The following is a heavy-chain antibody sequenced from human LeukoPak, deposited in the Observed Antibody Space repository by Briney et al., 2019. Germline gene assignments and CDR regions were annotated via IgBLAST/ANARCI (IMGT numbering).Heavy chain of an antibody. CDR3: ARDDGRRWFDP. Sequence: GGSLRLSCAGSGLSFNTYSMNWLRQAPGKGLEWISYISVRGDTTFYADSVEGRFTIPRDTAKNSLYLLMNSLRVEDTAVYYCARDDGRRWFDPWGQGTRVTVSS. J-gene: IGHJ5*02. V-gene: IGHV3-48*01. CDR1: GLSFNTYS. CDR2: ISVRGDTT.